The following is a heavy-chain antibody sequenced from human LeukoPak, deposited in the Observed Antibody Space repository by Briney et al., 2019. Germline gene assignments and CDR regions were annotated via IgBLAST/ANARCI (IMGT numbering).Heavy chain of an antibody. CDR3: AGPYYYGMDV. CDR1: GGPISSYY. V-gene: IGHV4-59*01. CDR2: IYYSGST. Sequence: SETLSLTCTVSGGPISSYYWSWIRQPPGKGLEWIGYIYYSGSTNYNPSLKSRVTISVDTSKNQFSLKLSSVTAADTAVYYCAGPYYYGMDVWGQGTTVTVSS. J-gene: IGHJ6*02.